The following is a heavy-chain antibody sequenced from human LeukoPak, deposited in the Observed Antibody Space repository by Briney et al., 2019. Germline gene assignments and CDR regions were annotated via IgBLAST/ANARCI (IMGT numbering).Heavy chain of an antibody. CDR3: ARDGDYYDSSVTGAFDI. J-gene: IGHJ3*02. Sequence: SETLSLTCTVSGGSINSYYWSWIRQPPGKGLEWIGYIYYSGSTNYSPSLKSRVTISVDTSKNQFSLKLSSVTAADTAVYYCARDGDYYDSSVTGAFDIWGQGTMVTVSS. CDR2: IYYSGST. V-gene: IGHV4-59*12. D-gene: IGHD3-22*01. CDR1: GGSINSYY.